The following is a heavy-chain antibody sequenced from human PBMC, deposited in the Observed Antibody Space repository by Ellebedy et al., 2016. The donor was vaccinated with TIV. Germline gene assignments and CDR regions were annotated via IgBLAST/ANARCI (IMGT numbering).Heavy chain of an antibody. V-gene: IGHV4-39*01. CDR1: GGSISRSSSY. CDR2: IYHTGST. Sequence: SETLSLTCTVSGGSISRSSSYWGWIRQPPGKGLEWIGSIYHTGSTDYNPSLKSRVSISVDTSKNQFSLKLTSATAADTAEYYCARWFGELLYVRWFDPWGQGTLVTVSS. J-gene: IGHJ5*02. D-gene: IGHD3-10*01. CDR3: ARWFGELLYVRWFDP.